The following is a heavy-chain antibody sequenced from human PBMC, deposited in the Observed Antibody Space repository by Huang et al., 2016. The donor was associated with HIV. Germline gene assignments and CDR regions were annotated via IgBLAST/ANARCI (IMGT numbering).Heavy chain of an antibody. V-gene: IGHV4-34*02. CDR3: ARDATKNPRGWFDP. Sequence: QVHLQQWGAGLLKSAETLSLTCAVYGGSLRGYYWSWLRQTPGTGLEWIGEINHLGSPNYNPSLKSRVSISMDGSKKQFSLKLRSISDADTAVYFCARDATKNPRGWFDPWGQGTLVTVSS. CDR1: GGSLRGYY. J-gene: IGHJ5*02. CDR2: INHLGSP. D-gene: IGHD3-10*01.